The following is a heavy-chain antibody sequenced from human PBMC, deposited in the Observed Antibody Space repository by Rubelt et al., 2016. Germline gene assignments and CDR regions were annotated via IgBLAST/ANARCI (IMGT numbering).Heavy chain of an antibody. J-gene: IGHJ3*02. CDR2: INHSGST. V-gene: IGHV4-34*01. CDR1: GGSFSGYY. CDR3: ARWRRDAFDI. Sequence: QVQLQQWGAGLLKPSETLSLTCAVYGGSFSGYYWSWIRQPPGKGLEWIGEINHSGSTNYNPSLRSRVTISVDTSKNQFSRKLSLVTAADTAGYYCARWRRDAFDIWGQGTMVTVSS.